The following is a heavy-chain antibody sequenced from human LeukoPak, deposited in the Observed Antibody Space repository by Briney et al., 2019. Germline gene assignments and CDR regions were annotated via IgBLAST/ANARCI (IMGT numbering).Heavy chain of an antibody. V-gene: IGHV3-11*01. D-gene: IGHD1-26*01. J-gene: IGHJ4*01. Sequence: GGSLRLSCVVSGFGFSDSYMTWIRQTPGKGLEWLAYISGSGSDMYYADSVKGRFTISRDNAKNSLYQQMNCLRPDDTALYYCSTDPRLLIYWGHGTLVTVSS. CDR2: ISGSGSDM. CDR3: STDPRLLIY. CDR1: GFGFSDSY.